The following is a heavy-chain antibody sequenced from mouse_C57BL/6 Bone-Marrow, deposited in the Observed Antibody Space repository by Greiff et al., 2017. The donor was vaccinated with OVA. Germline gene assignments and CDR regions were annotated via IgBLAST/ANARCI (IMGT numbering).Heavy chain of an antibody. CDR1: GYTFTSYW. Sequence: QVQLQQPGAELVKPGASVKVSCKASGYTFTSYWMHWVKQRPGQGLEWIGRIDPNSGGTKYNEKFKSKATLTVDKPSSTAYMQLSSLTSEDSAVYYCARSPMDYWGQGTSVTVSS. V-gene: IGHV1-72*01. CDR2: IDPNSGGT. CDR3: ARSPMDY. J-gene: IGHJ4*01.